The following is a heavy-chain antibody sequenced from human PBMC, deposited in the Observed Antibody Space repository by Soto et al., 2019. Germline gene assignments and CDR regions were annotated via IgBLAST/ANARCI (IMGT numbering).Heavy chain of an antibody. J-gene: IGHJ4*02. CDR3: AVLSIAAVVDF. V-gene: IGHV3-7*01. Sequence: EEQLVESGGGLVQPGGSLRLSCAASGFIFSNFGTNWVRQAPGKGLEWVASINQDGSEKYYVDSVKGRFTISRDNAKNSLYLQMNSLRAEDTAVYYCAVLSIAAVVDFWGQGTLVTVSS. CDR2: INQDGSEK. CDR1: GFIFSNFG. D-gene: IGHD6-25*01.